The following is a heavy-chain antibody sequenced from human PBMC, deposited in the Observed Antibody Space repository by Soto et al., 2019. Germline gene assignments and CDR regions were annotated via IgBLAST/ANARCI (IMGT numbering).Heavy chain of an antibody. J-gene: IGHJ6*02. D-gene: IGHD2-15*01. CDR2: ISSSGSTI. CDR3: ARDGRKWWNGMDV. Sequence: GGAPRLSCAAPGFTFSDYYNSWVRPGPGKGLEWVSYISSSGSTIYYADSVKGRFTISRDNAKNSLYLQMNSLRAEDTAVYYCARDGRKWWNGMDVWGQGTTVTVSS. CDR1: GFTFSDYY. V-gene: IGHV3-11*01.